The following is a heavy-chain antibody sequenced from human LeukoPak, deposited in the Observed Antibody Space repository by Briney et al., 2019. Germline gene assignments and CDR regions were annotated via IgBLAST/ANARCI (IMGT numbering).Heavy chain of an antibody. J-gene: IGHJ6*02. Sequence: GSSVKVSCKASGGTFSSYAISWVRQAPGQGLEWMGWISAYNGNTNYAQKLQGRVTMTTDTSTSTAYMELRSLRSDGTAVYYCARDLGDYYYYGMDVWGQGTTVTVSS. V-gene: IGHV1-18*01. CDR1: GGTFSSYA. CDR3: ARDLGDYYYYGMDV. CDR2: ISAYNGNT. D-gene: IGHD2-15*01.